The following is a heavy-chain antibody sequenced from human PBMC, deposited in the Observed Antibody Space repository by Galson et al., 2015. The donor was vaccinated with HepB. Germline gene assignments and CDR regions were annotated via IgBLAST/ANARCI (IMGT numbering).Heavy chain of an antibody. CDR3: AEGGWQYREKSYYYYYGMDV. D-gene: IGHD5-12*01. Sequence: SVKVSCKASGGTFSSYAISWVRQAPGQGLEWMGGIIPIFGTANYAQKFQGRVTITADESTSTAYMELSSLRSEDTAVYYCAEGGWQYREKSYYYYYGMDVWGQGTTVTVSS. V-gene: IGHV1-69*13. J-gene: IGHJ6*02. CDR1: GGTFSSYA. CDR2: IIPIFGTA.